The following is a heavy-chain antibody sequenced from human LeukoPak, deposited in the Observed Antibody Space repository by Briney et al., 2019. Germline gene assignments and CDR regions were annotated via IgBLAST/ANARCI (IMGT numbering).Heavy chain of an antibody. CDR3: ATITWESHDAFDI. CDR1: GGSISSGGYS. J-gene: IGHJ3*02. Sequence: PSQTLSLTCAVSGGSISSGGYSWSWIRQPPGKGLEWIGYIYHSGSTYYNPSLKSRVTISVDRSKNQFSLKLSSVTAADTAVYYCATITWESHDAFDIWGQGTMVTVSS. D-gene: IGHD1-26*01. V-gene: IGHV4-30-2*01. CDR2: IYHSGST.